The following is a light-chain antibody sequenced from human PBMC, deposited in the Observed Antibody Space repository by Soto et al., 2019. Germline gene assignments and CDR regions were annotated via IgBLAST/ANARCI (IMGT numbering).Light chain of an antibody. CDR2: DAS. J-gene: IGKJ1*01. Sequence: DIHMTQSPSTLSASVEDRVTITCRASQSISSWLAWYQQKPGKAPKLLIYDASSLESGVPSRFSGSGSGTEFALTISRLQPDDFATYYCQQSNSYSLTFGQGPEVEFK. CDR3: QQSNSYSLT. CDR1: QSISSW. V-gene: IGKV1-5*01.